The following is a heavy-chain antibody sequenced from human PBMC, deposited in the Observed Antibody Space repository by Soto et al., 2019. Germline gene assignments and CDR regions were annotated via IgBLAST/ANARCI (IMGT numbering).Heavy chain of an antibody. D-gene: IGHD6-6*01. CDR3: PTVPTCDRSRSSPHYYHGPDV. V-gene: IGHV3-30*03. CDR2: ITYDKSNK. CDR1: TGGSYG. J-gene: IGHJ6*01. Sequence: TGGSYGRDWERVASGKGVDLGTVITYDKSNKYYEDSVKARFTISRDNSKNTLYLQMNSLRAADTAVYYCPTVPTCDRSRSSPHYYHGPDVCGKGTTVTVSS.